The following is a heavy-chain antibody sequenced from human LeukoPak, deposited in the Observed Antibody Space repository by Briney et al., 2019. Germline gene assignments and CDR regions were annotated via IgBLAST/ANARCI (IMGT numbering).Heavy chain of an antibody. J-gene: IGHJ6*04. V-gene: IGHV1-8*01. CDR3: ARGSCIGTGCYLLVV. CDR2: MNTNSGNT. CDR1: GFASTSYD. D-gene: IGHD2-2*01. Sequence: ASVKASCLPSGFASTSYDSKWVRQATGQGLEWMGWMNTNSGNTGYAQKFQGRVTITRNTSISTAYMELSSLRADDTAMYLCARGSCIGTGCYLLVVWGKRTTVTVSS.